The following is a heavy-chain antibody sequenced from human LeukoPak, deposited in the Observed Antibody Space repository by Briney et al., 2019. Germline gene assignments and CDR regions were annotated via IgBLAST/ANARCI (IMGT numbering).Heavy chain of an antibody. J-gene: IGHJ4*02. D-gene: IGHD6-13*01. CDR1: GFTFGDYA. Sequence: GGSLRLSCTASGFTFGDYAMSWVRQAPGKGLEWVGFIRSKAYGGTTEYAASVKGRFTISRDDSKSIAYLQMNSLKTEDTAVYYCTRDLGAAAAQTIDYWGQGTLVTVPS. CDR3: TRDLGAAAAQTIDY. V-gene: IGHV3-49*04. CDR2: IRSKAYGGTT.